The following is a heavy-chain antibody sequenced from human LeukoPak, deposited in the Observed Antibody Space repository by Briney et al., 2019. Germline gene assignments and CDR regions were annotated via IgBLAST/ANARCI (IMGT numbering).Heavy chain of an antibody. J-gene: IGHJ5*02. D-gene: IGHD2-2*01. V-gene: IGHV5-51*01. CDR1: GYTFTSYW. CDR3: AAGLSPYPNGWFDP. CDR2: IYPGDSDT. Sequence: ASVKVSCKASGYTFTSYWIGWVRQMPGKGLEWMGIIYPGDSDTRYSPSFQGQVTISADKSISTAYLQWSSLKASDTAMYYCAAGLSPYPNGWFDPWGQGTLVTVSS.